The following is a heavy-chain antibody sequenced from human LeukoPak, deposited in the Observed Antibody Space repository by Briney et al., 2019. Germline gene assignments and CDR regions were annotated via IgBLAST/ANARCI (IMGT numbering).Heavy chain of an antibody. CDR3: ARDAGYGGNSDY. J-gene: IGHJ4*02. CDR1: GFTFNMHW. D-gene: IGHD4-23*01. CDR2: IKKDGSEN. V-gene: IGHV3-7*01. Sequence: PGGAXRLSCAASGFTFNMHWMTWVRQAPGKGLEWXXYIKKDGSENYYVDSVKGGFTISRDNAKNSLYLQMHSLRAEDTAVYYCARDAGYGGNSDYWGQGTLVTVSS.